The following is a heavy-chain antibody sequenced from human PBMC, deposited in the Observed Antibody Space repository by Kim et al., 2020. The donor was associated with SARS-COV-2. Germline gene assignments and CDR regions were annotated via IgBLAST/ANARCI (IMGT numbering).Heavy chain of an antibody. D-gene: IGHD3-3*01. CDR3: AREDGDFWSGYVDY. Sequence: GGSLRLSCAASGFTFSSYWMSWVRQAPGKGLEWVANIKQDGSEKYYVDSAKGRFTISRDNAKNSLYLQMNSLRAEDTAVYYCAREDGDFWSGYVDYWGQGTLVTVSS. V-gene: IGHV3-7*01. J-gene: IGHJ4*02. CDR1: GFTFSSYW. CDR2: IKQDGSEK.